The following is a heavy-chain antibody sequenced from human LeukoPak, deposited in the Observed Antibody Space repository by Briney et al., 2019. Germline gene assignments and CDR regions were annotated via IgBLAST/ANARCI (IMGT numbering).Heavy chain of an antibody. CDR1: GFTFRTYA. V-gene: IGHV3-30*18. Sequence: GRPLRLSCGASGFTFRTYAMHWVRQTPDKGLEWVAFISPDGSNENYADSVKGRFTISRDNSKNTLYLRMNNLTPEDTGVYYCAKGLAATTPYGNWFDPWGQGTLVTVSS. D-gene: IGHD2-15*01. CDR2: ISPDGSNE. CDR3: AKGLAATTPYGNWFDP. J-gene: IGHJ5*02.